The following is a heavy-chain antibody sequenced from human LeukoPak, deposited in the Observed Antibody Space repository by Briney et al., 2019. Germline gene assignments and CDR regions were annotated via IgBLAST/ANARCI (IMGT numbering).Heavy chain of an antibody. D-gene: IGHD3-3*01. J-gene: IGHJ6*03. CDR2: IWYDGSNK. CDR1: GFTFSSYG. Sequence: GGSLRLSCAASGFTFSSYGMHWVRQAPGKGLEWVAVIWYDGSNKYYADSVKGRFTISRDNSKNTLYLQMNSLRDEDTAVYYCAKDGRYYDFWSGYYLNYYYMDVWGKGTTVTVSS. CDR3: AKDGRYYDFWSGYYLNYYYMDV. V-gene: IGHV3-33*06.